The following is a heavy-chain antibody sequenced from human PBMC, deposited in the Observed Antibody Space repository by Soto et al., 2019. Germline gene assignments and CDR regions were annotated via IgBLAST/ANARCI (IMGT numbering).Heavy chain of an antibody. CDR3: AKVFSPEGGNYFDY. J-gene: IGHJ4*02. CDR1: GFTFSNYA. V-gene: IGHV3-23*01. Sequence: EVQLLESGGGLVQPEGSLRLSCAASGFTFSNYAMNWVRQAPGKGLEWVSAISNSFSDGNTHYADSVKGRFTISRDNDKNTVFLEMNSLRAEDTAVYYCAKVFSPEGGNYFDYWGQGTLVTVSS. CDR2: ISNSFSDGNT.